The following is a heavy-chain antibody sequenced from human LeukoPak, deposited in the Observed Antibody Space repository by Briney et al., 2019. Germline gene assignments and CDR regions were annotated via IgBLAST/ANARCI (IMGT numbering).Heavy chain of an antibody. CDR3: ASYGTSWRYYFDY. D-gene: IGHD3-3*01. Sequence: GGPLRLSCAASGFAFSRYSMNWVRQAPAKGLDWVSSISSDANHIYYADSVKGRFTISRDNAKNSLYLQMNSLQAEDTAVYYCASYGTSWRYYFDYWGQGTLVTVSS. V-gene: IGHV3-21*01. CDR1: GFAFSRYS. J-gene: IGHJ4*02. CDR2: ISSDANHI.